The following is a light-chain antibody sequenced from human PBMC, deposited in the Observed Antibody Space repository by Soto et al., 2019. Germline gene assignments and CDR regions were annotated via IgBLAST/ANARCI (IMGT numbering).Light chain of an antibody. Sequence: DIQMTQSPSSLSASVGDSVTITCQASQDISSSLNWYQHKPGKAPKLLIYDASILEAGVPSRFSGSGSGKHFTFTISSLQPEDIATYYCQQYDNVPTFGQGTKLEMK. CDR1: QDISSS. CDR3: QQYDNVPT. CDR2: DAS. V-gene: IGKV1-33*01. J-gene: IGKJ2*01.